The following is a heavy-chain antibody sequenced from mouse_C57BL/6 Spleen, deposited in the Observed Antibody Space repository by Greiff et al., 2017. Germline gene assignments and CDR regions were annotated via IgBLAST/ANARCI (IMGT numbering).Heavy chain of an antibody. V-gene: IGHV1-80*01. D-gene: IGHD1-1*01. CDR2: IYPGDGDT. Sequence: QVQLQQSGAELVKPGASVKISCKASGYAFSSYWMNWVKQRPGKGLEGIGQIYPGDGDTNYNGKFKGKATLTADKSSSTAYMQLSSLTSEDSAVYFCARSMNYYGSYAMDYWGQGTSVTVSS. CDR3: ARSMNYYGSYAMDY. CDR1: GYAFSSYW. J-gene: IGHJ4*01.